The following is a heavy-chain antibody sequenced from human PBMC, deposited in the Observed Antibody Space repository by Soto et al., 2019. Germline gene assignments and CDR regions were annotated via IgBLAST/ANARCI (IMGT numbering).Heavy chain of an antibody. D-gene: IGHD3-22*01. CDR1: GDTFSSYA. CDR3: ARVGPAHYYDSSGYYSALDY. CDR2: SLPMFGTA. Sequence: QVQLVQSGAEVKKPESSVKVSCKASGDTFSSYAINWVRQAPGQGLEWLGGSLPMFGTANYALQFKGRVRLTADDSTRTVYMELSSLRSEDTAVYYCARVGPAHYYDSSGYYSALDYWGQGTMVTVSS. V-gene: IGHV1-69*01. J-gene: IGHJ4*02.